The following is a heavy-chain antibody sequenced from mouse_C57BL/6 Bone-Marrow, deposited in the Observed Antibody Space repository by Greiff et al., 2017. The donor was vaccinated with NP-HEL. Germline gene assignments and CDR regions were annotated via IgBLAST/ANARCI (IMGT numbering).Heavy chain of an antibody. V-gene: IGHV5-4*01. D-gene: IGHD2-5*01. CDR3: ARYSNYVDY. J-gene: IGHJ2*01. CDR1: GFTFSSYA. Sequence: EVQLVESGGGLVKPGGSLKLSCAASGFTFSSYAMSWVRQTPEKRLEWVATISDGGSYTYYPDNVKGRFTISRDNAKNNLYLQMSHLKSEDTAMYYCARYSNYVDYWGQGTTLTVSS. CDR2: ISDGGSYT.